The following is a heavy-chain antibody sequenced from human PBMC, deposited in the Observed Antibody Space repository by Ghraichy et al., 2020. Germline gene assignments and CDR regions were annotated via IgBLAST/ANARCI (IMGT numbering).Heavy chain of an antibody. D-gene: IGHD6-6*01. J-gene: IGHJ2*01. V-gene: IGHV3-23*01. CDR2: ISISGGST. CDR1: KFTFSNYA. CDR3: AKDASIATLAWYFDL. Sequence: GGSLRLSCAASKFTFSNYAMSWVRQAPGKGLEWVSTISISGGSTYYADSVKGRFTISRDNSKNTLYLQMNSLRAEDTAVYYCAKDASIATLAWYFDLLGRGTLVTV.